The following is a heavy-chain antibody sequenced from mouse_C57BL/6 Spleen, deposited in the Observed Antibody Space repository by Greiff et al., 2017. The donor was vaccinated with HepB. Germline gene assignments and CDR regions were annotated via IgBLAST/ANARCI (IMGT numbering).Heavy chain of an antibody. Sequence: HVQLQQSDAELVKPGASVKISCKVSGYTFTDHTIHWMKQRPEQGLEWIGYIYPRDGSTKYNEKFKGKATLTADKYSSTAYMQLNSLTSEDSAVYFCAREYYGSPPWAMDYWGQGTSVTVSS. V-gene: IGHV1-78*01. J-gene: IGHJ4*01. CDR2: IYPRDGST. CDR3: AREYYGSPPWAMDY. CDR1: GYTFTDHT. D-gene: IGHD1-1*01.